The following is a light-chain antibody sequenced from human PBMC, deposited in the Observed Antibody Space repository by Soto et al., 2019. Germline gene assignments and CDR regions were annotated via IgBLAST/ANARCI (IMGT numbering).Light chain of an antibody. J-gene: IGKJ1*01. CDR1: QPISRY. Sequence: DIQMTQSPSSLSASVGDRVTITCRASQPISRYLNWYQQKPGKVPKLLIYAVSSLHSGVPSRFSGSGSGTDFTLTISSLQPEDFATYYCQHYNSYSEAFGQGTKVDIK. CDR2: AVS. V-gene: IGKV1-39*01. CDR3: QHYNSYSEA.